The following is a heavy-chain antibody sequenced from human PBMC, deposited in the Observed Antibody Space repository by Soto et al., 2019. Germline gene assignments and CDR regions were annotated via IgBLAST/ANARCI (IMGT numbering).Heavy chain of an antibody. CDR2: ISSSGSTI. CDR1: GFTFSDYY. D-gene: IGHD3-16*02. J-gene: IGHJ4*02. Sequence: PGGSLRLSCAASGFTFSDYYMSWIRKAPGNGLEWVSYISSSGSTIYYADSVKGRFTISRDNAKNSLYLQMNSLRAEDTAVYYCARGPYDYVWGSDPPHFDYWGQGTLVTVSS. V-gene: IGHV3-11*01. CDR3: ARGPYDYVWGSDPPHFDY.